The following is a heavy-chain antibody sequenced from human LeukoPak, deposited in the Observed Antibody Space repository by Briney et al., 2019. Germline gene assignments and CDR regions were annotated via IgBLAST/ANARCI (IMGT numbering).Heavy chain of an antibody. D-gene: IGHD3-22*01. CDR3: ARGYYYDSSGYYYGMDV. Sequence: ASVKVSCKASGYTFTGYYMHWVRQAPGQGLEWMGWINPNSGGTNYAQKFQGRVTMTRDTSISTAYMELSRLRSDDTAVYYCARGYYYDSSGYYYGMDVWGQGTTATVSS. J-gene: IGHJ6*02. CDR2: INPNSGGT. V-gene: IGHV1-2*02. CDR1: GYTFTGYY.